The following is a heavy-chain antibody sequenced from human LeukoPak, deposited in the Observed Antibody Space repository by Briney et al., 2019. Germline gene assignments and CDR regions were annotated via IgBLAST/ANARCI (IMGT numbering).Heavy chain of an antibody. V-gene: IGHV1-69*05. J-gene: IGHJ4*02. CDR1: GGTFISYA. D-gene: IGHD3-22*01. CDR2: IIPIFGTA. CDR3: AIAMAPSGYYDY. Sequence: SVKVSCKASGGTFISYAISWVRQAPGQGLEWMGRIIPIFGTANYAQKFQGRVTITTDESTSTAYMELSSLRSEDTAVYYCAIAMAPSGYYDYGGQGTLVTVS.